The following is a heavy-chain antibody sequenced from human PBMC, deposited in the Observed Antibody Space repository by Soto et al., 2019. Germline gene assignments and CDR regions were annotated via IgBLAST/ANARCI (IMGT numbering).Heavy chain of an antibody. V-gene: IGHV4-59*01. J-gene: IGHJ5*02. CDR1: GGSISSYY. CDR2: IYYSGST. Sequence: KTSETLSLTCTVSGGSISSYYWSWIRQPPGKGLEWIGYIYYSGSTNYNPSLKSRVTIPVDTSKNQFSLKLSSVTAADTAVYYCARDLGHXYGGNSGSLVVNNWFDPWGQGTLVTVSS. CDR3: ARDLGHXYGGNSGSLVVNNWFDP. D-gene: IGHD4-17*01.